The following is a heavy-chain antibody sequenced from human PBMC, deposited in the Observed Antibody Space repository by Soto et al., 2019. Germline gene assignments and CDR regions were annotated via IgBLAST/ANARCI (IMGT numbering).Heavy chain of an antibody. CDR3: ARLRVSYDSSGRTTDFFFDY. CDR1: GGSISSGDYF. J-gene: IGHJ4*02. V-gene: IGHV4-31*03. CDR2: IYYSGST. Sequence: SETLSLTCTVSGGSISSGDYFWGWIHQHPGKGLECIGYIYYSGSTYPNPSLKSRLAISVDTFKSQFSLRLSSVTAADTAVYYCARLRVSYDSSGRTTDFFFDYWGQGVLVTVSS. D-gene: IGHD3-22*01.